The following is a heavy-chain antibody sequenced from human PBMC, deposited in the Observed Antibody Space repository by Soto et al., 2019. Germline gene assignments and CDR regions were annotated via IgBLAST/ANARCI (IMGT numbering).Heavy chain of an antibody. CDR2: IGTAGDT. CDR1: GFTFSSYD. V-gene: IGHV3-13*01. Sequence: GESLKISCAASGFTFSSYDMHWVRQATGKGLEWVSAIGTAGDTYYPGSVKGRFTISRENAKNSLYLQMNSLRAEDTAVYYCTREPLPAHDSSGYSFDYWGQGTLVTVSS. J-gene: IGHJ4*02. CDR3: TREPLPAHDSSGYSFDY. D-gene: IGHD3-22*01.